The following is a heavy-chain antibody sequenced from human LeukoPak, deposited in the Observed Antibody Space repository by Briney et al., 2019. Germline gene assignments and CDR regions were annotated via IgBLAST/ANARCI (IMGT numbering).Heavy chain of an antibody. Sequence: ASVKVSCKVSGYTLTELSMHWVRQAPGKRLEWMGGFDPEDGETIYAQKFQGRVTMTEDTSTDTAYMELSSLRSEDTAVYYCATHSCSGGSCYSDYWGQGTLVTVSS. V-gene: IGHV1-24*01. CDR2: FDPEDGET. D-gene: IGHD2-15*01. J-gene: IGHJ4*02. CDR1: GYTLTELS. CDR3: ATHSCSGGSCYSDY.